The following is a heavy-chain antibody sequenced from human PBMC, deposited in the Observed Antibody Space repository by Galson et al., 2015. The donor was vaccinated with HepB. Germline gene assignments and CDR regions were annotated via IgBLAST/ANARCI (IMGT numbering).Heavy chain of an antibody. CDR2: ISYDGSNK. V-gene: IGHV3-30*18. CDR1: GFTFSNYG. D-gene: IGHD6-13*01. CDR3: AKDSRDRGSSWYNNWYFDL. J-gene: IGHJ2*01. Sequence: SLRLSCAASGFTFSNYGMHWVRQAPGKGLEWVAVISYDGSNKYYADFVKGRFTISRDNSKNTLYLQMNSLRAEDTAVYYCAKDSRDRGSSWYNNWYFDLWGRGTLVTVSS.